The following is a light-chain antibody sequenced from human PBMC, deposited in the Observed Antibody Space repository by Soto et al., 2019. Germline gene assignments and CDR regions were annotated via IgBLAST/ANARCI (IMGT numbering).Light chain of an antibody. CDR3: QHYNSYSEA. Sequence: MPHSPAMLSAFVGDRVTITCRASQTISTWLAWYQQKPGKAPKLLIYKASSLKSGVPSRFSGSGSGTEFTLTISSLQPDDFATYYCQHYNSYSEAFGQGTKVDIK. J-gene: IGKJ1*01. V-gene: IGKV1-5*03. CDR2: KAS. CDR1: QTISTW.